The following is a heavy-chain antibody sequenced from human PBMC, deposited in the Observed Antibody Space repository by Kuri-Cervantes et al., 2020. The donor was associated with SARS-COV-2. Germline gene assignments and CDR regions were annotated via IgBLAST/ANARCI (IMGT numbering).Heavy chain of an antibody. D-gene: IGHD3-22*01. Sequence: GSLRLSCTVSGGSISSYYWSWIRQPPGKGLEWIGYIYYSGSTNYNPSLKSRVTISVDTSKNQFSLKLSSVTAADTAVYYCARHEGAYDSSGYYYPGWFDPWGQGTLVTVSS. CDR3: ARHEGAYDSSGYYYPGWFDP. V-gene: IGHV4-59*08. CDR1: GGSISSYY. CDR2: IYYSGST. J-gene: IGHJ5*02.